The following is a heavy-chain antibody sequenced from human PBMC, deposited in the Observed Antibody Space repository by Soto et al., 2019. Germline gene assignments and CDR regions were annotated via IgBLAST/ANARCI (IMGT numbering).Heavy chain of an antibody. Sequence: GGSLRLSCAASGFTFSSYAMSWVRQAPGKGLEWVSVISGSGGSTYDADSVKGRFTISRDNSKNTLYLQMNSLRAEDTAVFYCARRSSRWYFDYWGQGTVVPVSS. CDR1: GFTFSSYA. J-gene: IGHJ4*02. D-gene: IGHD6-19*01. CDR3: ARRSSRWYFDY. V-gene: IGHV3-23*01. CDR2: ISGSGGST.